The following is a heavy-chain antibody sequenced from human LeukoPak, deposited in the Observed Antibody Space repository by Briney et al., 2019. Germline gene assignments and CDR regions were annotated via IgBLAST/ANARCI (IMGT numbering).Heavy chain of an antibody. Sequence: GRSLRLSCAASGFTFDDYAMHWVRQAPGKGLEWVSGISWNSGSIGYADSVKGRFTISRDNAKNSLYLQMNSLRAEDTALYYCAKETTVATFDYWGQGTLVTVSS. D-gene: IGHD4-23*01. V-gene: IGHV3-9*01. CDR1: GFTFDDYA. J-gene: IGHJ4*02. CDR2: ISWNSGSI. CDR3: AKETTVATFDY.